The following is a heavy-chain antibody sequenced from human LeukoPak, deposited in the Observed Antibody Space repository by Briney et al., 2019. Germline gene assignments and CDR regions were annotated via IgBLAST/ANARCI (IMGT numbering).Heavy chain of an antibody. D-gene: IGHD3-22*01. CDR1: GGSISSGDYY. CDR2: IYYSGST. J-gene: IGHJ4*02. CDR3: AGDSSGYYYLFDY. Sequence: PSQTLSLTCTVSGGSISSGDYYWSWIRQPPGKGLEWIGYIYYSGSTYYNPSLKSRVTISVDTSKNQFSLKLSSVTAADTAVYYCAGDSSGYYYLFDYWGQGTLVTVSS. V-gene: IGHV4-30-4*08.